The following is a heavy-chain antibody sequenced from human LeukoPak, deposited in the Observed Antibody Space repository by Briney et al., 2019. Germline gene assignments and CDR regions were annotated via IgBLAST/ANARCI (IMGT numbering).Heavy chain of an antibody. J-gene: IGHJ3*02. CDR2: IYYSGST. D-gene: IGHD2-21*01. V-gene: IGHV4-59*01. Sequence: SETLSLTCTVSGGSISSYYWSWIRQPPGKGLEWIGYIYYSGSTNYNPSLKSRVTISVDTSKNQFSLKLSSVTAADTAVYYCARGDVVAPKAFDIWGQGTMVTVSS. CDR1: GGSISSYY. CDR3: ARGDVVAPKAFDI.